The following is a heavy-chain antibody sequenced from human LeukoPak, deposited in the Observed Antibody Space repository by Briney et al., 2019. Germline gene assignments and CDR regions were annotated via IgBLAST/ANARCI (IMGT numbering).Heavy chain of an antibody. CDR3: ARPGGYGSGSYFDY. CDR2: INHSGST. CDR1: GGSFSGYY. D-gene: IGHD3-10*01. V-gene: IGHV4-34*01. J-gene: IGHJ4*02. Sequence: SETLSLTCAVYGGSFSGYYWSWIRQPPGKGLEWIGEINHSGSTNYNPSLKSRVTISVDTTKNQSPFMLSSVTAADTAVYYCARPGGYGSGSYFDYWGQGTLVTVSS.